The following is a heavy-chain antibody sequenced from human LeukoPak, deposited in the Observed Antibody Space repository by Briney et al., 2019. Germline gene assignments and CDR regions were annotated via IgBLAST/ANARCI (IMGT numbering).Heavy chain of an antibody. CDR2: IKKDGSDK. D-gene: IGHD1-26*01. CDR1: GFTFSSYW. Sequence: GGSLRLSCAASGFTFSSYWMYWVRQAPGKGLEWVANIKKDGSDKYYVDSVKGRFTISRDNSKNSLYLQMNSLRAEDTAVYYCAIKGGYGMVVWGQGTTVTVSS. CDR3: AIKGGYGMVV. V-gene: IGHV3-7*01. J-gene: IGHJ6*02.